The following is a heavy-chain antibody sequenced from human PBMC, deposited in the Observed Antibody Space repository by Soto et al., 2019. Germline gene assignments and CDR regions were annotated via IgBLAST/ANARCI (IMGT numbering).Heavy chain of an antibody. CDR3: AREVGVLRFLEWLYYFDY. J-gene: IGHJ4*02. CDR2: ISAYNGNT. D-gene: IGHD3-3*01. Sequence: ASVKVSCKASGYTFTSYGISWVRQAPGQGLEWMGWISAYNGNTNYAQKLQGRVTMTTDTSTSTAYMELRSLRSDDTAVYYCAREVGVLRFLEWLYYFDYWGQGTLVTVSS. CDR1: GYTFTSYG. V-gene: IGHV1-18*01.